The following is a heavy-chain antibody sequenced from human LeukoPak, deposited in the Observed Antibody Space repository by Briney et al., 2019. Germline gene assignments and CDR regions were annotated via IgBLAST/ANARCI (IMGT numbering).Heavy chain of an antibody. D-gene: IGHD1-26*01. Sequence: GGSLRLSCAASGFAFSSYAMNWVRQTPGKGLEWVSVISAGGDITYYADSVKGRFTISRDNSKNTLYLQMNSQRAEDTAVYYCAAKVVGATPFDYWGQGTLVTVSS. V-gene: IGHV3-23*01. CDR3: AAKVVGATPFDY. CDR2: ISAGGDIT. J-gene: IGHJ4*02. CDR1: GFAFSSYA.